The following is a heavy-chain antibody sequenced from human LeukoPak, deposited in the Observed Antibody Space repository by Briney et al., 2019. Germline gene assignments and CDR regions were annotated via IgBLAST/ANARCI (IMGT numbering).Heavy chain of an antibody. CDR2: IYHSGST. CDR1: GYSISSGYY. Sequence: SETLSLTCTVSGYSISSGYYWGWIRQPPGKGLEWIGSIYHSGSTYYNPSLKSRVTISVDTSKKQFSLKLTSVTVADTAVYYCARETSQKGAHYMDVWGKGTTVTISS. V-gene: IGHV4-38-2*02. CDR3: ARETSQKGAHYMDV. D-gene: IGHD3-16*01. J-gene: IGHJ6*03.